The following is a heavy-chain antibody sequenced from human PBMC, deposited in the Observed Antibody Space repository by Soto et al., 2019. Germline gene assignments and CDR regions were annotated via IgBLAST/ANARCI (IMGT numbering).Heavy chain of an antibody. CDR2: ISSSSSYI. CDR3: ARDLVPAAPVDY. V-gene: IGHV3-21*01. CDR1: GFTFSSYS. D-gene: IGHD2-2*01. J-gene: IGHJ4*02. Sequence: PGVSLRLSCAACGFTFSSYSMNWVRQAPGKGLEWVSSISSSSSYIYYADSVKGRFTISRDNAKNSLYLQMNSLRAEDTAVYYCARDLVPAAPVDYWGQGTLVTVSS.